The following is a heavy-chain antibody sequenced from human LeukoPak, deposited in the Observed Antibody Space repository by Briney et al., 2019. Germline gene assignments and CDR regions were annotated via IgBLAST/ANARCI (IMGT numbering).Heavy chain of an antibody. J-gene: IGHJ4*02. CDR2: INHSGST. CDR3: ARPLNYYDSSGYGFDY. V-gene: IGHV4-34*01. Sequence: PSETLSLTCTVSGGSISSYYWSWIRQPPGKGLEWSGEINHSGSTNYNPSLKSRVTISVDTSKNQFSLKLSSVTAADTAVYYCARPLNYYDSSGYGFDYWGQGTLVTVSS. D-gene: IGHD3-22*01. CDR1: GGSISSYY.